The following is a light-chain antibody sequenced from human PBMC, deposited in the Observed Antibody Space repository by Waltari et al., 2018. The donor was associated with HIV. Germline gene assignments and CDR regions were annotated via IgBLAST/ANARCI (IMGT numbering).Light chain of an antibody. CDR3: QVWDSSSDHPDV. CDR1: TIGRKH. Sequence: SYVLTQSPSVSVAPGRPARITCGGDTIGRKHVPWYQQKPGQAPVLVVYSDSDRPSGIPERFSGSKSTNTATLTISRVEAGDEADYYCQVWDSSSDHPDVFGTGTKVTVL. J-gene: IGLJ1*01. V-gene: IGLV3-21*02. CDR2: SDS.